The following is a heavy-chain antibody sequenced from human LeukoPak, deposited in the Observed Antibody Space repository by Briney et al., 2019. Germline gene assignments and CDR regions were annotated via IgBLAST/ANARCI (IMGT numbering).Heavy chain of an antibody. Sequence: GGSLRLSCAASGFTFSSYWMSWVRQAPGKGLEWVANIKQDGSVKYYVDSVKGRFTISRDNAKNSLYLQMNSLRAEDTAVYYCARVPYYDFWSGYSDPPAMDVWGKGTTVTVSS. D-gene: IGHD3-3*01. J-gene: IGHJ6*03. CDR3: ARVPYYDFWSGYSDPPAMDV. CDR2: IKQDGSVK. V-gene: IGHV3-7*01. CDR1: GFTFSSYW.